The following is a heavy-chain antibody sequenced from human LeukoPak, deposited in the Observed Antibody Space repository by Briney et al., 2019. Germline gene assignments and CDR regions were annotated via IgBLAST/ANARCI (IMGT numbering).Heavy chain of an antibody. CDR3: ARDRRVTGYSYGRRHPYYYYYMDV. CDR1: GFTFSAYS. CDR2: ITPSSSSI. D-gene: IGHD5-18*01. J-gene: IGHJ6*03. Sequence: MAGGSLRLSCAASGFTFSAYSMNWVRQAPGKGLEWVSSITPSSSSIFYADSVKGRFTISRDNAKNSLYLQMNSLRAEDTAVYYCARDRRVTGYSYGRRHPYYYYYMDVWGKGTTVTVSS. V-gene: IGHV3-21*01.